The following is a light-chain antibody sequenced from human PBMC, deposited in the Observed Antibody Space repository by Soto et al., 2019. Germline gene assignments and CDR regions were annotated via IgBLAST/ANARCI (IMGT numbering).Light chain of an antibody. J-gene: IGKJ4*01. Sequence: EIVLTQSPATLSLSPGERATLSCRASQSVSSYLAWYQQKPGQAPRLLIYEASNRATGIPARFRGSGSGTDFTLTISSLEPEDFAVYYCHQRSNWQTFGGGTKVEIK. V-gene: IGKV3-11*01. CDR1: QSVSSY. CDR3: HQRSNWQT. CDR2: EAS.